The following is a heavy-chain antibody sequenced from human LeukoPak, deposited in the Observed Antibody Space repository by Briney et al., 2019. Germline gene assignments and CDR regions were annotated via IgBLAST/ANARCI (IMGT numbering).Heavy chain of an antibody. CDR3: ARAGRFDSSGYYFGWFDP. J-gene: IGHJ5*02. V-gene: IGHV4-59*01. CDR1: GGSISSYY. CDR2: IYYSGST. D-gene: IGHD3-22*01. Sequence: SETLSLTCTVSGGSISSYYWSWIRQLPGKGLEWIGYIYYSGSTNYNPSLKSRVTISVDTSKNQFSLKLSSVTAADTAVYYCARAGRFDSSGYYFGWFDPWGQGTLVTVSS.